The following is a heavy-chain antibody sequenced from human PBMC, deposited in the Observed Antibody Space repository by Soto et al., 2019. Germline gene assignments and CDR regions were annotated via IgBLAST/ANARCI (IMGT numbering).Heavy chain of an antibody. J-gene: IGHJ4*02. CDR1: GGYISGYY. V-gene: IGHV4-59*01. D-gene: IGHD3-10*01. CDR2: IYYSGST. Sequence: ASETQSLTCTVSGGYISGYYWSWIRQPTGKGLEWIGYIYYSGSTNYNPSLKSRVTISVDTSKNQFSLKLSSVTAADTAVYYCARGRAQAYYYGSGRVTFDYWGQGTLVTVSS. CDR3: ARGRAQAYYYGSGRVTFDY.